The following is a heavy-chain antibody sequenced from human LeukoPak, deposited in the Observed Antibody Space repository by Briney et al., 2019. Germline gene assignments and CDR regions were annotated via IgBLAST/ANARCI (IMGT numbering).Heavy chain of an antibody. CDR3: ARDIGLGYCSGGSCYLAY. Sequence: GGSLRLSCAASGFIVRSNHMSWVRQAPGKGLEWVSVIYSGGSTYYADSVKDRFTISRDNSKNTLYLQMNSLRADDTAVYYCARDIGLGYCSGGSCYLAYWGQGTLVTVSS. V-gene: IGHV3-66*01. J-gene: IGHJ4*02. CDR2: IYSGGST. D-gene: IGHD2-15*01. CDR1: GFIVRSNH.